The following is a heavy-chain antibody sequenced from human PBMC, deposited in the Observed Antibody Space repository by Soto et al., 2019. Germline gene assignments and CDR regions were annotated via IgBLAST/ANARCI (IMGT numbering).Heavy chain of an antibody. D-gene: IGHD4-17*01. J-gene: IGHJ4*02. V-gene: IGHV3-23*01. CDR2: ISGSGEST. CDR3: TKVGTTVLTPSVY. Sequence: EVQLLESGGGLVQPGGSLRLSCAASGFTFSGYAMSWVRQAPGKGLEWVSVISGSGESTYHADSVKGRFTISRNNSKNTLYLQMNSLAAEDTAVYYCTKVGTTVLTPSVYWGQGTLVTVSS. CDR1: GFTFSGYA.